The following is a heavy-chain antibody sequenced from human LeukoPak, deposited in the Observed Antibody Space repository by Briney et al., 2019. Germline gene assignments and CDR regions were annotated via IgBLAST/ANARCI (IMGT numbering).Heavy chain of an antibody. V-gene: IGHV1-2*02. CDR3: ARGPGGGYDWLGY. CDR1: GYTFTVYY. D-gene: IGHD5-12*01. J-gene: IGHJ4*02. CDR2: INPNSGAT. Sequence: ASVTVSCKASGYTFTVYYMHWVRQAPGQGLEWMGWINPNSGATNFAQKFQGRVTMTGDTSISTAYMELSRLRSDDTAVYYCARGPGGGYDWLGYWGQGTLVTVSS.